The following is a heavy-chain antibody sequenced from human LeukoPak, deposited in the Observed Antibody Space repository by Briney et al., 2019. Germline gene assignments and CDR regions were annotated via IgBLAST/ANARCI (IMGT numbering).Heavy chain of an antibody. CDR3: AKNVVFTRYFDS. D-gene: IGHD2-2*01. V-gene: IGHV3-23*01. J-gene: IGHJ4*02. CDR1: GFTFTIHA. Sequence: GGSLRLSCAASGFTFTIHAMSWVRQAPGKGLQWIAVISGGGRTTEYADSVKGRFTVSRDNSMNTLSLHMDSLRVEDTAIYYWAKNVVFTRYFDSWGQGTLVTVSS. CDR2: ISGGGRTT.